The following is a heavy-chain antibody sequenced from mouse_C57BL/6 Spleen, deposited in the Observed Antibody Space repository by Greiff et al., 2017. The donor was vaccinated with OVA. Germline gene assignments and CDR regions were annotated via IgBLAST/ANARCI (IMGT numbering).Heavy chain of an antibody. D-gene: IGHD4-1*01. V-gene: IGHV3-6*01. J-gene: IGHJ1*03. CDR2: ISYDGSN. CDR3: ARWNCVDWYFEV. CDR1: GYSITSGYY. Sequence: EVQLQESGPGLVKPSQSLSLTCSVTGYSITSGYYWNWIRQFPGNKLEWMGYISYDGSNNYNPSLKNRTSITRDTSKNQIFLKLNSVTTEDTATYYCARWNCVDWYFEVWGTGTTVTVSS.